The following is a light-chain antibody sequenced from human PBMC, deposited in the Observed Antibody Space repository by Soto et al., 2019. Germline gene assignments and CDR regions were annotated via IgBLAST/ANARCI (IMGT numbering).Light chain of an antibody. CDR2: EAS. V-gene: IGKV1-5*03. CDR1: QSIGTG. CDR3: QQYNGNSRT. Sequence: DIQMTQSPSTLSASVGDRITITCRASQSIGTGLAWYQQRPGIAPKLLLYEASTLQSGVPSRFSGSGSGTEFSLTINSLQPDDFATYYCQQYNGNSRTFGQGTKVEI. J-gene: IGKJ1*01.